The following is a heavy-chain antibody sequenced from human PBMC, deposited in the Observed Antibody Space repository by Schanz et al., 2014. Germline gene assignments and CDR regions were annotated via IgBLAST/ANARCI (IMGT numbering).Heavy chain of an antibody. Sequence: EEQLVESGGGLVQPGGSLRLSCAASGFTFSSNWMSWVRQAPGKGLEWVANIKEDGSEKYYVDSVKGRFTISRDNAKNSLYLQMNSPRAEDTAVYYCARDKGGLIPFDYWGQGTLVAVSS. CDR3: ARDKGGLIPFDY. J-gene: IGHJ4*02. CDR2: IKEDGSEK. V-gene: IGHV3-7*01. D-gene: IGHD2-15*01. CDR1: GFTFSSNW.